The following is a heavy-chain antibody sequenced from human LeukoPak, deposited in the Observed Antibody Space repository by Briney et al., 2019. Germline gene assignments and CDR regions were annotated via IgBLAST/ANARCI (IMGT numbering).Heavy chain of an antibody. CDR2: ISSNGGST. J-gene: IGHJ4*02. D-gene: IGHD6-13*01. V-gene: IGHV3-64D*06. CDR1: GFTFSTYA. CDR3: VKGEGSSWGKVFDH. Sequence: PGGSLRLSCSASGFTFSTYAMHWVRQAPGKGLEYVSAISSNGGSTYYADSVKGRFTISRDNSKNTLYIQMSSLRAEDTAVYYCVKGEGSSWGKVFDHWGQGTLVSVSS.